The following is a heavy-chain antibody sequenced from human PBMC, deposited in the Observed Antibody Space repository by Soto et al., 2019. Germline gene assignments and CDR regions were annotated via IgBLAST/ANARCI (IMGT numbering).Heavy chain of an antibody. V-gene: IGHV1-46*03. CDR1: GYTFTSYY. CDR3: ARVYPSDTRYGYVGNNWFDP. Sequence: QVQLVQSGAEVKKPGASVKVSCKASGYTFTSYYMHWVRQAPGQGLEWMGIINPSGGSTSNAQKFQGRVNMTRDTSTSTVYMELSSLRSEDTAVYYCARVYPSDTRYGYVGNNWFDPWGQGTLVTVSS. D-gene: IGHD5-18*01. J-gene: IGHJ5*02. CDR2: INPSGGST.